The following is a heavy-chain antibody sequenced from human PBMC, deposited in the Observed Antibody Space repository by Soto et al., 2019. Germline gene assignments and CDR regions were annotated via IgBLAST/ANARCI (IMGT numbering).Heavy chain of an antibody. Sequence: PPLKGSCKASGYNFTSYGTSWVLQSPRQGLEWLGWLTAYDGNTNYAQKRQGRVTMTTDTSTSTAYMELRSLRSDDTAVYYYGRVVELYRSGGRCYAAPFDYYDDYGKDVWGQGTTVTVSS. CDR1: GYNFTSYG. CDR2: LTAYDGNT. CDR3: GRVVELYRSGGRCYAAPFDYYDDYGKDV. V-gene: IGHV1-18*01. D-gene: IGHD2-15*01. J-gene: IGHJ6*02.